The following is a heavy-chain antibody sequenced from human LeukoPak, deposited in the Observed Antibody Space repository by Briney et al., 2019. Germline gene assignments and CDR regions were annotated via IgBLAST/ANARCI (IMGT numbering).Heavy chain of an antibody. D-gene: IGHD3-10*01. J-gene: IGHJ4*02. Sequence: PGGSLRLSCAASGFTFSSHGMNWVRQAPGKGLEWVSYISSTGSTIYYADSVKGRFTISRDNAKNSLYLQMNSLRAEDTAVYYCARSIGSGYFDYWGQGTLVTVSS. CDR3: ARSIGSGYFDY. CDR1: GFTFSSHG. CDR2: ISSTGSTI. V-gene: IGHV3-48*01.